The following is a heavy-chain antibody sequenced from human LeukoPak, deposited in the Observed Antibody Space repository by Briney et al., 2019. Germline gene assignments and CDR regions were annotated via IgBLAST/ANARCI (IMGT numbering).Heavy chain of an antibody. J-gene: IGHJ4*02. CDR3: AXDQXDYVWGSPLDY. Sequence: GGSLRLSCAASGFTFSSYSMNWVRQAPGKGLEGVSYISSSSSTIYYADSVKGRFTISRDNAKNSLYLQMNSLRGEDTDVYYCAXDQXDYVWGSPLDYWGQGTLVTVSS. CDR2: ISSSSSTI. D-gene: IGHD3-16*01. V-gene: IGHV3-48*01. CDR1: GFTFSSYS.